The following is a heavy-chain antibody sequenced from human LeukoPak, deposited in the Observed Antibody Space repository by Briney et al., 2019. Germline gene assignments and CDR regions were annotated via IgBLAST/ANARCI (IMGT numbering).Heavy chain of an antibody. Sequence: GGSLRLSCAASGFTFSSYAMSWVRQAPGKGLEWVSSISSSSSYIYYADSVKGRFTISRDNAKNSLCLQMNSLRAEDTAVYYCASPVGSGYLNVVDYWGQGTLVTVSS. D-gene: IGHD3-3*01. CDR2: ISSSSSYI. CDR3: ASPVGSGYLNVVDY. J-gene: IGHJ4*02. CDR1: GFTFSSYA. V-gene: IGHV3-21*01.